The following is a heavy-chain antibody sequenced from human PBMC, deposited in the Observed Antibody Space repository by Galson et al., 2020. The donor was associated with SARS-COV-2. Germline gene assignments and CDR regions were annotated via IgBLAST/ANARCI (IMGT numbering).Heavy chain of an antibody. CDR3: ARSDTLQRYIPMAL. D-gene: IGHD1-20*01. J-gene: IGHJ4*02. CDR2: IYHRGNS. CDR1: GDSISSNYW. V-gene: IGHV4-4*02. Sequence: SETLSLTCAVSGDSISSNYWWYWVRQPPGKGLEWIGKIYHRGNSIQNPSLESRVTISIDESRNQVSLKLNSVTAADTAVYYCARSDTLQRYIPMALWGQGTLVTVSS.